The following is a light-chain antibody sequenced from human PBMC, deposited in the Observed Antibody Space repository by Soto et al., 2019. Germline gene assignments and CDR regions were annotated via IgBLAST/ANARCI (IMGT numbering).Light chain of an antibody. CDR2: EVD. CDR1: TSDVGIYNL. CDR3: SSYAGSRWV. V-gene: IGLV2-23*02. J-gene: IGLJ3*02. Sequence: QSVLTQPASVSGSPGQSITISCSGTTSDVGIYNLVSWYQQHPGKAPKLVIYEVDKRPSGVSNRFSGSRSGNTASLTISGLQSEDEADYYYSSYAGSRWVFGGGTKVTVL.